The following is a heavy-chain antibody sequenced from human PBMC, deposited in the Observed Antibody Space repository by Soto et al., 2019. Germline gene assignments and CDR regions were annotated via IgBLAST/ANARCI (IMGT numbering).Heavy chain of an antibody. CDR1: GGSISSGNYY. Sequence: QVQLQESGPGLVKPSQTLSLTCTVSGGSISSGNYYWSWIRQPPGQVLEWIGYISNSGITYYNPSQKSRLTISVDNSKNQFSLKLSSVTAADTAAYYCARRPYDYYGMDVWGQGTTVTVSS. CDR2: ISNSGIT. V-gene: IGHV4-30-4*01. CDR3: ARRPYDYYGMDV. J-gene: IGHJ6*02.